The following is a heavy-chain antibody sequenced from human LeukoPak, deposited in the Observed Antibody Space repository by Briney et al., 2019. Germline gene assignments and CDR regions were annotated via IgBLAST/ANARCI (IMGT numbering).Heavy chain of an antibody. J-gene: IGHJ5*02. Sequence: GGSLRLSCAASGFTFSSYSMNWIRHAPGKGLEWVSSISSSSSYIYYADSVKGRFTISRDNAKNSLYLQMNSLRAEDTAVYYCARIIAAAGTDNWFDPWGQGTLVTISS. V-gene: IGHV3-21*01. D-gene: IGHD6-13*01. CDR1: GFTFSSYS. CDR2: ISSSSSYI. CDR3: ARIIAAAGTDNWFDP.